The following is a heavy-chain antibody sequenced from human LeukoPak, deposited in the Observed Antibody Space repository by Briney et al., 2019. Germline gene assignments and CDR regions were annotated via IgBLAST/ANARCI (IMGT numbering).Heavy chain of an antibody. CDR2: ISAYNGNT. CDR1: GYTFTSYG. V-gene: IGHV1-18*01. CDR3: ARGGGLVPTSYYYYYGMDV. Sequence: ASVKVSCKASGYTFTSYGISWVRQAPGQGLEWMGWISAYNGNTNYAQKLQGRVTMTTDTSTSTAYMELRSLRSDDTAVYYCARGGGLVPTSYYYYYGMDVWGQGTTVTVSS. D-gene: IGHD6-19*01. J-gene: IGHJ6*02.